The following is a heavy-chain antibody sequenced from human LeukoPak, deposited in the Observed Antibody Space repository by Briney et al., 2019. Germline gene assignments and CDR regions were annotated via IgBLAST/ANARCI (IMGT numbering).Heavy chain of an antibody. CDR1: GFTFSSYG. V-gene: IGHV3-30*02. J-gene: IGHJ4*02. D-gene: IGHD3-10*01. CDR2: IRYDGSNK. Sequence: GGSLRLSCAASGFTFSSYGMHWVRQAPGKGLEWVAFIRYDGSNKYYADSGKGRFTISRDNSKNTLYLQMNSLRAEDTAVYYCAKDMVRGVITVFDYWGQGTLVTVSS. CDR3: AKDMVRGVITVFDY.